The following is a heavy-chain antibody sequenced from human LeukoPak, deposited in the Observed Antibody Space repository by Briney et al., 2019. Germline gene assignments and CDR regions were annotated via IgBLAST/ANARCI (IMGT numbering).Heavy chain of an antibody. V-gene: IGHV4-34*01. CDR1: DGSLSGYY. CDR3: ARTYCGGDCRGYYYHYYMDV. CDR2: INHSGST. Sequence: SETLSLTCAVYDGSLSGYYWSWIRQPPGKGLEWIGEINHSGSTNYNPSLKSRVTISVDTSKNQVSLKLTSVTAADTAVYFCARTYCGGDCRGYYYHYYMDVWGKGTTVTISS. J-gene: IGHJ6*03. D-gene: IGHD2-21*02.